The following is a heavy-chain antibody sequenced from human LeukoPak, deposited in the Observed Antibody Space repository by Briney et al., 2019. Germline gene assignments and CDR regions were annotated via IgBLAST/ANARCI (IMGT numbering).Heavy chain of an antibody. Sequence: GRSLRLSCAASGFTFDDYAMHWVRQAPGKGLEWVSGISWNSGSIGYADSVKGRFTISRDNAKNSLYLQMNSLRAEDTALYYCAKGPDYYDSSGYPDYWGQGTLVTVSS. CDR1: GFTFDDYA. CDR2: ISWNSGSI. J-gene: IGHJ4*02. V-gene: IGHV3-9*01. D-gene: IGHD3-22*01. CDR3: AKGPDYYDSSGYPDY.